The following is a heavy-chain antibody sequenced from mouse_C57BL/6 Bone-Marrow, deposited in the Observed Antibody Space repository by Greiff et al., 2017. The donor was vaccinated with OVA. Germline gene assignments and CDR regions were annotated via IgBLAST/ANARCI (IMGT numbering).Heavy chain of an antibody. Sequence: EVKLVESGGDLVKPGGSLKLSCAASGFTFSSYGMSWVRQTPDKRLEWVATISSGGSYTYYPDSVKGRFTISRDNAKNTLYLQMSSLKSEDTAMYYCARTYYYGSPFAYWGQGTLVTVSA. CDR3: ARTYYYGSPFAY. D-gene: IGHD1-1*01. J-gene: IGHJ3*01. CDR2: ISSGGSYT. V-gene: IGHV5-6*01. CDR1: GFTFSSYG.